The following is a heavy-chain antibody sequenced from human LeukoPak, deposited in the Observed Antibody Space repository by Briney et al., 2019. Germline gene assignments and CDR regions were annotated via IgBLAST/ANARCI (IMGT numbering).Heavy chain of an antibody. CDR2: ISGSGGST. CDR3: AKRGYDSSGYYGYFDY. V-gene: IGHV3-23*01. D-gene: IGHD3-22*01. CDR1: GITPTNDA. J-gene: IGHJ4*02. Sequence: GSPRLSSPATGITPTNDAMSWARQAAGKGLEWVSVISGSGGSTYYADSVKGRFTISRDNSKNTLYLQMNSLRAEDTAVYYCAKRGYDSSGYYGYFDYWGQGILVTVSS.